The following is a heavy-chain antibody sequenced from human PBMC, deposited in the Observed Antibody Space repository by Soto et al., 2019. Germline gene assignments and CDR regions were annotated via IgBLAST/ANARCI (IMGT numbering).Heavy chain of an antibody. Sequence: VASVKVSCKASGYTFTDYYMHWVRQAPGQGLEWMGWINPNSGGTNYAQKFQGRVTMTRDTSISTAYMELSRLRSDDTAVYYCAREAHCTNGVCIDSDAFDIWGQGTMVTVSS. D-gene: IGHD2-8*01. CDR1: GYTFTDYY. J-gene: IGHJ3*02. CDR2: INPNSGGT. CDR3: AREAHCTNGVCIDSDAFDI. V-gene: IGHV1-2*02.